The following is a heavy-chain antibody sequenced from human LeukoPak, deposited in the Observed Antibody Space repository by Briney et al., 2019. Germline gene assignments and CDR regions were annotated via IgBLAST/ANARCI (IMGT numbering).Heavy chain of an antibody. CDR1: GYTFTGNF. CDR3: ARDRDYGGNSPWFDP. Sequence: ASVKVSCKASGYTFTGNFIHWVRQTPGQGLEWMGWINPNDGDTNYAQKFQGRVTITTDESTSTAYMELSSLRSEDTAVYYCARDRDYGGNSPWFDPWGQGTLVTVSS. J-gene: IGHJ5*02. V-gene: IGHV1-2*02. D-gene: IGHD4-23*01. CDR2: INPNDGDT.